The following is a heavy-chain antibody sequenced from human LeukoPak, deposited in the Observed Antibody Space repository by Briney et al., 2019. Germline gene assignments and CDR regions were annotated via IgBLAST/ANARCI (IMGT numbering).Heavy chain of an antibody. D-gene: IGHD2-2*01. CDR2: IYYSGST. CDR3: ARPVGGYCSSTSCFDY. CDR1: GGSISSSSYY. V-gene: IGHV4-39*01. Sequence: SETLSLTCTVSGGSISSSSYYWGWIRQPPGKGLEWIGSIYYSGSTYYNPSLKSRVTISVDTSKNQFSLKLSSVTAADTAVYYCARPVGGYCSSTSCFDYWGQGTLVTVSS. J-gene: IGHJ4*02.